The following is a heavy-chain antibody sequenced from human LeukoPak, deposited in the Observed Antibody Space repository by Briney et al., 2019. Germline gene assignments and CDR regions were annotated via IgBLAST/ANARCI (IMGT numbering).Heavy chain of an antibody. D-gene: IGHD5-24*01. CDR2: IYYSGST. CDR3: ARDPGRWQQLGYFDY. V-gene: IGHV4-61*01. J-gene: IGHJ4*02. Sequence: SETLSLTCTVSGGSVSSGSYYWGWIRQPPGKGLEWIGYIYYSGSTNYNPSLKSRVTISVDMSKNQFSLTLSSVTAADTAVHYCARDPGRWQQLGYFDYWGQGTLVTVSS. CDR1: GGSVSSGSYY.